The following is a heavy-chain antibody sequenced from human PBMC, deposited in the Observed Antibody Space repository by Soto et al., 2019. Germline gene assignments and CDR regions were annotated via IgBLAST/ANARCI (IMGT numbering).Heavy chain of an antibody. V-gene: IGHV3-9*01. CDR2: IRWNSGNI. CDR3: AKASYSSTWEIDY. D-gene: IGHD6-13*01. J-gene: IGHJ4*02. Sequence: EVQLVESGGGLVQPGRSLRLSCAASGFTFDDYAMHWVRQAPGKGLEWVSGIRWNSGNIGYADSVKGRFTISRDNAKISLYLQMNSLRAEDTALYYCAKASYSSTWEIDYWGQGTLVIVSS. CDR1: GFTFDDYA.